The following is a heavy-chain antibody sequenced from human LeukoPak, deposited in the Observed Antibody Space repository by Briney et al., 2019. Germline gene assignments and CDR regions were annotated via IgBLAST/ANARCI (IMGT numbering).Heavy chain of an antibody. CDR2: MNPNSGNT. J-gene: IGHJ2*01. V-gene: IGHV1-8*02. CDR1: GYTFTGYY. CDR3: YYGDYSTRGFDL. D-gene: IGHD4-17*01. Sequence: GASVKVSCKASGYTFTGYYMHWVRQATGQGLEWMGWMNPNSGNTGYAQKFQGRVTMTRNTSISTAYMELSSLRSEDTAVYYCYYGDYSTRGFDLWGRGTLVTVSS.